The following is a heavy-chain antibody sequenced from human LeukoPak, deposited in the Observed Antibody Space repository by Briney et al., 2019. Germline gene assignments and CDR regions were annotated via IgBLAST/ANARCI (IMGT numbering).Heavy chain of an antibody. J-gene: IGHJ4*02. Sequence: PGGSLRLSCAASGFTFSSYEMNWVRQAPGKGLEWVSYISSSGSTIYYADSVKGRFTISRDNAKNSLYLQMNSLRAEDTAVYYCARDYAGIAARNFDYWGQGTLVTVSS. D-gene: IGHD6-6*01. CDR3: ARDYAGIAARNFDY. V-gene: IGHV3-48*03. CDR1: GFTFSSYE. CDR2: ISSSGSTI.